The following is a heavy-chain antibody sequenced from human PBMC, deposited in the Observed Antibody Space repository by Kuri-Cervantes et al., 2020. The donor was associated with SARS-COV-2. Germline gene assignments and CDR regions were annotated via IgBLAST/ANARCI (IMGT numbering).Heavy chain of an antibody. CDR2: IYYSGST. J-gene: IGHJ4*02. CDR1: GGSISSYY. V-gene: IGHV4-59*01. D-gene: IGHD6-19*01. Sequence: GSLRLSCTVSGGSISSYYWSWIRQPPGKGLEWIGYIYYSGSTNYNPPLKSRVTISVDTSKNQFSLKLSSVTAADTAVYYCAGEQWLGPFDYWGQGTLVTVSS. CDR3: AGEQWLGPFDY.